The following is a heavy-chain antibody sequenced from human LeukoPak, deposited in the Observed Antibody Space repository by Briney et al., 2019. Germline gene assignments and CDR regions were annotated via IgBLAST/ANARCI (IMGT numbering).Heavy chain of an antibody. D-gene: IGHD2-15*01. J-gene: IGHJ4*02. Sequence: GRSLRLSCAASGFTFSSYGMHWVRQAPGKGLEWVAVISYDGSNKYYADSVKGRFTISRDNSKNTLYLQMNSLRAEDTAVYYWAKDWIGYCSGGSCYDLDYWGQGTLVTVSS. CDR1: GFTFSSYG. CDR2: ISYDGSNK. V-gene: IGHV3-30*18. CDR3: AKDWIGYCSGGSCYDLDY.